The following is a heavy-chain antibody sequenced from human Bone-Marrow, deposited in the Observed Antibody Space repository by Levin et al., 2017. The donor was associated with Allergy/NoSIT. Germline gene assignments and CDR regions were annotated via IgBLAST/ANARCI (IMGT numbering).Heavy chain of an antibody. CDR1: GYIFTGFY. CDR3: ARGNIATVKGRNWFDP. CDR2: INSNSGGT. D-gene: IGHD6-13*01. Sequence: ASVKVSCKASGYIFTGFYIHWVRQAPGQGLEWMGWINSNSGGTNYAQRFQGRVTMTRDTSISTAYMELSSLRSDDTAVYYCARGNIATVKGRNWFDPWGQGALVTASS. J-gene: IGHJ5*02. V-gene: IGHV1-2*02.